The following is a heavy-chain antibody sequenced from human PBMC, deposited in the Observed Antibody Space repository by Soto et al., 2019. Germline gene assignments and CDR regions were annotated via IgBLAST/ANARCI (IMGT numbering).Heavy chain of an antibody. CDR3: ARDMEDYYGSGTPGNYYGMDV. J-gene: IGHJ6*02. Sequence: GGSLRLSCAASGFTFNRYWMSWVRQAPGKGLEWVANIKQDGSEKYYVDSVKGRFTISRDNAKSSLFSQMNTLRVEDTAVYFCARDMEDYYGSGTPGNYYGMDVWGQGTTVTV. V-gene: IGHV3-7*01. CDR2: IKQDGSEK. CDR1: GFTFNRYW. D-gene: IGHD3-10*01.